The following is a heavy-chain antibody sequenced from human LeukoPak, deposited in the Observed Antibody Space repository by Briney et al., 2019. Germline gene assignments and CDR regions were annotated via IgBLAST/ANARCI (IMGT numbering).Heavy chain of an antibody. V-gene: IGHV1-69*13. CDR3: ARGSCSSTSCYPSFDY. CDR2: IIPIFGTA. Sequence: SVKVSCKASGGTFSSYAISWVRQAPGQGLEWMGGIIPIFGTANYAQKFQGRVTITADESTSTAYMELSSLRSEDTAVYYCARGSCSSTSCYPSFDYWGQGTLVTVSS. CDR1: GGTFSSYA. D-gene: IGHD2-2*01. J-gene: IGHJ4*02.